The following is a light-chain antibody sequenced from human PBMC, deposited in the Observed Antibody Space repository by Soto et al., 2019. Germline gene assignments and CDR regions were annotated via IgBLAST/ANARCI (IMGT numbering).Light chain of an antibody. CDR2: WAS. Sequence: DIVMTQSPDSLAVSLGERATINCKSSQSVLYSSNNKNYLAWYQQKPGQPPKLLIYWASTRESGVPDRFSGSGSGTDFTLTISSLQAEDVAVYCCQQYYSFPPTFGQGTKLEIK. CDR3: QQYYSFPPT. CDR1: QSVLYSSNNKNY. J-gene: IGKJ2*01. V-gene: IGKV4-1*01.